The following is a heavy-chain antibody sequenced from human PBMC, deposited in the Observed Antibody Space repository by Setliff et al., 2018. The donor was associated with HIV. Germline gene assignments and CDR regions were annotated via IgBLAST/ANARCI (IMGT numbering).Heavy chain of an antibody. D-gene: IGHD2-15*01. CDR1: GFPFTSFS. Sequence: GGSLRLSCAASGFPFTSFSINWVRQAPGKGLEWVSYISGSGSVIFYADSVKGRFTISRDNAKNSLYLQMNSLRAEDTAVYYCARVMEDCINGNCYVFDYWGQGTQVTAPQ. CDR2: ISGSGSVI. J-gene: IGHJ4*02. CDR3: ARVMEDCINGNCYVFDY. V-gene: IGHV3-21*04.